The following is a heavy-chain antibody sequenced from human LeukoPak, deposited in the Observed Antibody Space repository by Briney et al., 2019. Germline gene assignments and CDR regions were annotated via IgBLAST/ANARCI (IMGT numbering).Heavy chain of an antibody. Sequence: PGGSLRLSCAASGFTFDDYAMHWVRQAPGKGLEWVSGISWNSGSIGYADSVKGRFTISRDNAKNSLYLQMNSLRAEDTAVYYCARDATRRYCSGGSCYAGAYYYYGMDVWGQGTTVTVSS. CDR1: GFTFDDYA. CDR2: ISWNSGSI. D-gene: IGHD2-15*01. V-gene: IGHV3-9*01. J-gene: IGHJ6*02. CDR3: ARDATRRYCSGGSCYAGAYYYYGMDV.